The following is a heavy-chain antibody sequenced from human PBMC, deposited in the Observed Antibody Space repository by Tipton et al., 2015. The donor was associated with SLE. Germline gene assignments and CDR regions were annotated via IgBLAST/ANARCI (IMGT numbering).Heavy chain of an antibody. Sequence: LRLSCTVSGGSISSSSYYWGWIRQPPGKGLEWIGSIYYSGSTYYNPSLKSRVTMSVDTSKNQFSLKLSSVTAADTAVYYCGRDTGWFDPWGQGTLVTVSS. CDR1: GGSISSSSYY. CDR2: IYYSGST. CDR3: GRDTGWFDP. D-gene: IGHD4-11*01. V-gene: IGHV4-39*07. J-gene: IGHJ5*02.